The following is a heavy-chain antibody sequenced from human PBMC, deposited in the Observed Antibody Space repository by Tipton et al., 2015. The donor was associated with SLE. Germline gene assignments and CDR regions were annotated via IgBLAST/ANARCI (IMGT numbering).Heavy chain of an antibody. V-gene: IGHV4-39*07. CDR3: ARGYCIGDVCYGRGFFDY. CDR1: GGSISSHSSF. Sequence: LRLSCTVSGGSISSHSSFWGWVRQPPGKGLEWIGLFYYSGSTYSNPSLRSRVTMSVDTSKSHFSLQMSSVTAADTAVYYCARGYCIGDVCYGRGFFDYWGRGTLVTVSS. D-gene: IGHD2-8*02. CDR2: FYYSGST. J-gene: IGHJ4*02.